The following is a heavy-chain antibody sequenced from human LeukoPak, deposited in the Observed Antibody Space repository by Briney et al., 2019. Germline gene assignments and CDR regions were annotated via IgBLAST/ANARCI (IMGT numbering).Heavy chain of an antibody. CDR1: GFTFSSYS. CDR3: AKDRGYSYGIDY. D-gene: IGHD5-18*01. J-gene: IGHJ4*02. Sequence: GGSLRLSCAASGFTFSSYSMNWVRQAPGKGLEWVSSISSSSSYIYYADSVKGRFTISRDNAKNSLYLQMNSLRAEDTAVYYCAKDRGYSYGIDYWGQGTLVTVSS. V-gene: IGHV3-21*01. CDR2: ISSSSSYI.